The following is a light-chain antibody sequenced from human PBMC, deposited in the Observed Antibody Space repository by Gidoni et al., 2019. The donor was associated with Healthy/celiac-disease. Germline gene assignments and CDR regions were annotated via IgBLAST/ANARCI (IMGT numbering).Light chain of an antibody. CDR1: QSISSW. V-gene: IGKV1-5*01. CDR3: QQYNSYPWT. CDR2: DAS. J-gene: IGKJ1*01. Sequence: DIQMTQSPFTLSASVGDRVTITCRASQSISSWLAWYQQKPGKAPKLLIYDASSLESGVPSRFSGSGSGTEFTLTISSLQPDDFATYYCQQYNSYPWTFXQXTKVEIK.